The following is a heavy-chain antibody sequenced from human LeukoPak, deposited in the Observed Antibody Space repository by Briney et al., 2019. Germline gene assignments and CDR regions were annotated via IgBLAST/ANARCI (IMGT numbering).Heavy chain of an antibody. CDR2: IDTTSSTI. Sequence: PGGSLRLSCAASGFTFSSYSFNWVRQAPGKGLEWVSYIDTTSSTIYYADSVKRRFTISRDNAKDSVYLQMNSLRDEDTALYYCARDPSISWGCFDYWGQGALVTVSS. CDR1: GFTFSSYS. V-gene: IGHV3-48*02. D-gene: IGHD2-8*02. CDR3: ARDPSISWGCFDY. J-gene: IGHJ4*02.